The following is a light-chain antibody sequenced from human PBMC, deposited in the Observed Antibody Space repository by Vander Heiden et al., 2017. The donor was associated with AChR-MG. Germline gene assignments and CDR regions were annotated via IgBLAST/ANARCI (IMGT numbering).Light chain of an antibody. Sequence: SYKLTQSLSVSVALGQTARSTWGGSNIATKNVHWDQQKAGQAPVVVMYRYSHRPSGIPERFSGSNSGNTATLTITRAQAGDEGDYYCQVWDINTVVFGGGATLTVL. J-gene: IGLJ2*01. CDR2: RYS. V-gene: IGLV3-9*01. CDR3: QVWDINTVV. CDR1: NIATKN.